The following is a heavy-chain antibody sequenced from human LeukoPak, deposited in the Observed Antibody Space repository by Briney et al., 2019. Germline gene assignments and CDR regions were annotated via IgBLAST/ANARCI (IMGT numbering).Heavy chain of an antibody. CDR3: AKDHYSSGLYPTPFDY. CDR1: GFTFSSYA. Sequence: GGSLRLSCAASGFTFSSYAMSWVRQAPGKGVEWVSAISGSRGSTYYADSVTRRFTISRDNSKNTLYLQMNSLRAEDTAVYYCAKDHYSSGLYPTPFDYWGQGTLVTVSS. J-gene: IGHJ4*02. D-gene: IGHD6-19*01. V-gene: IGHV3-23*01. CDR2: ISGSRGST.